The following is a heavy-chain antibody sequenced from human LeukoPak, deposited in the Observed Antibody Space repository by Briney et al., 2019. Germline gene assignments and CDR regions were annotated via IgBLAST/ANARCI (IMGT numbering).Heavy chain of an antibody. CDR1: GFTFSSYS. Sequence: RSGGSLRLSCAASGFTFSSYSMNWVRQAPGKRLEWVSSISSSSSYIYYADSVKGRFTISRDNSKNTLYLHMNSLRAEDTALYYCAKFRGRLVYPGWSSYAMDVWGQGTTATVSS. V-gene: IGHV3-21*04. CDR2: ISSSSSYI. J-gene: IGHJ6*02. D-gene: IGHD6-19*01. CDR3: AKFRGRLVYPGWSSYAMDV.